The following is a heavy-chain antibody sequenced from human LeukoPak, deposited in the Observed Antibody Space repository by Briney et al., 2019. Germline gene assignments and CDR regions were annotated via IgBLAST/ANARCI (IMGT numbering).Heavy chain of an antibody. CDR2: YESEDGKT. Sequence: ASVKVSCKVSGYTLAEISMHWVRQAPGKGLEWMGGYESEDGKTIYAQKFQGRVTMTRDTSTSTAYMELSSLRSEDTAVYYCASLGRDGYNEPFDYWGQGTLVTVSS. J-gene: IGHJ4*02. D-gene: IGHD5-24*01. CDR3: ASLGRDGYNEPFDY. CDR1: GYTLAEIS. V-gene: IGHV1-24*01.